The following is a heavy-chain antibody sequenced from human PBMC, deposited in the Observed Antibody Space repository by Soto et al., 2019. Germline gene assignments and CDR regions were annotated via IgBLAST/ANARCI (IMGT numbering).Heavy chain of an antibody. V-gene: IGHV4-59*01. CDR1: GGSISSYY. Sequence: PSETLSLTCTVSGGSISSYYWSWIRQPPGKGLEWIGYIYYSWSTNYNPSLKSRVTISVDTSKNQFSLRLSSVTAADTAVYYCARLRYYDSTGYLDYWGQGTLVTVSS. J-gene: IGHJ4*02. CDR3: ARLRYYDSTGYLDY. D-gene: IGHD3-22*01. CDR2: IYYSWST.